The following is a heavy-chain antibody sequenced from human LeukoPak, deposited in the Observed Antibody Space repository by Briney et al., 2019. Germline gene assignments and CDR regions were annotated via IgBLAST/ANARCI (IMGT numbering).Heavy chain of an antibody. J-gene: IGHJ3*02. Sequence: GESLKISCKGSGYSFTSYWIGWVRQMPGKGLEWMGIIYPGDSDTKYSPSFQGQVTISADKSISTAYLQWSSLKASDTGMYYCVSSYDSSGSDLDAFDIWGQGTMVTVSS. V-gene: IGHV5-51*01. CDR3: VSSYDSSGSDLDAFDI. CDR2: IYPGDSDT. CDR1: GYSFTSYW. D-gene: IGHD3-22*01.